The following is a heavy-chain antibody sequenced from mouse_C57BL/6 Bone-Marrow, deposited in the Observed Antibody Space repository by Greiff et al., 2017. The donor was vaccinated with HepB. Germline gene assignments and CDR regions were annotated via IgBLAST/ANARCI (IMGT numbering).Heavy chain of an antibody. CDR2: ISSGGSYT. Sequence: EVKVVESGGDLVKPGGSLKLSCAASGFTFSSYGMSWVRQTPDKRLEWVATISSGGSYTYYPDSVKGRFTISRDNAKNTLYLQMSSLKSEDTAMYYCATLYDYGHYFDYWGQGTTLTVSS. D-gene: IGHD1-1*01. CDR1: GFTFSSYG. CDR3: ATLYDYGHYFDY. J-gene: IGHJ2*01. V-gene: IGHV5-6*01.